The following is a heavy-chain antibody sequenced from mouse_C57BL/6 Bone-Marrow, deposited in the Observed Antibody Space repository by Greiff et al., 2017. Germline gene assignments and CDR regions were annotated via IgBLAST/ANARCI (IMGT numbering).Heavy chain of an antibody. Sequence: VKLQESGAELMKPGASVKLSCKATGYTFTGYWIEWVKQRPGHGLEWIGEILPGSGSTNYNEKFKGKATFTADTSSNTAYMQLSSLTTEDSAIYYCARRGDYYYGSSYVWYFDVWGTGTTVTVSS. CDR3: ARRGDYYYGSSYVWYFDV. CDR1: GYTFTGYW. V-gene: IGHV1-9*01. D-gene: IGHD1-1*01. J-gene: IGHJ1*03. CDR2: ILPGSGST.